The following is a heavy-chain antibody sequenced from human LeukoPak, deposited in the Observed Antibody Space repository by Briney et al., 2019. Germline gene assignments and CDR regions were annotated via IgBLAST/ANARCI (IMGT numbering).Heavy chain of an antibody. D-gene: IGHD5-12*01. CDR3: ARHIGDGYNEDAFDI. J-gene: IGHJ3*02. CDR2: INHSGST. V-gene: IGHV4-34*01. CDR1: GGSFSGYY. Sequence: SETLSLTCAVYGGSFSGYYWTWIRQPPGKGLEWIGEINHSGSTNYNPSLKSRVTISVDTSKNQFSLKLSSVTAADTAVYYCARHIGDGYNEDAFDIWGQGTMVTVSS.